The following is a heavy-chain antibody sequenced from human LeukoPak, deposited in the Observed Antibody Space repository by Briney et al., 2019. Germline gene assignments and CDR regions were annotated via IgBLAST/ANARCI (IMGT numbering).Heavy chain of an antibody. V-gene: IGHV1-46*01. D-gene: IGHD3-9*01. CDR2: INPSGGST. CDR3: ARGGETYYDILTGSYYFDY. J-gene: IGHJ4*02. Sequence: ASVKVSCKASGYTFTSYYMHWVRQAPGQGLEWMGIINPSGGSTSYAQKFQGRVTMTRDTSTSTVYMELSSLRSEDTAVYYCARGGETYYDILTGSYYFDYWGQGTLVTVSS. CDR1: GYTFTSYY.